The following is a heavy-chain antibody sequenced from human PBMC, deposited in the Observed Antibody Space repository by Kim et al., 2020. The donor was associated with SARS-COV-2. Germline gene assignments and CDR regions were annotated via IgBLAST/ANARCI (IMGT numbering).Heavy chain of an antibody. V-gene: IGHV3-11*06. CDR2: ISSSSSYT. J-gene: IGHJ4*02. CDR1: GFTFSDYY. Sequence: GGSLRLSCAASGFTFSDYYMSWIRQAPGKGLEWVSYISSSSSYTNYADSVKGRFTISRDNAKNSLYLQMNSLRAEDTAVYYCARDWRGVAPSSYWGQGTLVTVSS. CDR3: ARDWRGVAPSSY. D-gene: IGHD3-3*01.